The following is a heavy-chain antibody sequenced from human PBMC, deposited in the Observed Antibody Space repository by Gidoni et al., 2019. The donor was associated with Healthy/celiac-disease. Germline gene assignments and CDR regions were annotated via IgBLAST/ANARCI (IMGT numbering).Heavy chain of an antibody. J-gene: IGHJ2*01. CDR2: IKQDGSEK. Sequence: LVQPGGSLRLSCAASGFTFSSYLMSWVRQAPGKGLEWVANIKQDGSEKYYVDSVNGRFTISRDNAKNSLYLQMNSLRAEDTAVYYCAREKEYWYFDLWGRGTLVTVSS. V-gene: IGHV3-7*01. CDR1: GFTFSSYL. CDR3: AREKEYWYFDL.